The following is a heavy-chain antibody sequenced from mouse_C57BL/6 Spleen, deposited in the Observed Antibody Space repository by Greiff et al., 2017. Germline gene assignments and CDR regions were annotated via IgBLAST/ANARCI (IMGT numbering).Heavy chain of an antibody. CDR2: IDPSDSYT. J-gene: IGHJ3*01. D-gene: IGHD1-1*01. Sequence: QVQLQQPGAELVRPGTSVKLSCKASGYTFTSYWMHWVKQRPGQGLEWIGVIDPSDSYTNYNQKFKGKATLTVDTSSSTAYMQRSSLTSEDSAVYYCAVGPDPYYYGSSAWFAYWGQGTLVTVSA. V-gene: IGHV1-59*01. CDR3: AVGPDPYYYGSSAWFAY. CDR1: GYTFTSYW.